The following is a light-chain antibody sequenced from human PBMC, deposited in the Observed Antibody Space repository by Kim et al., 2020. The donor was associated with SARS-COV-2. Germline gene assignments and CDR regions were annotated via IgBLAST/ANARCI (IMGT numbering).Light chain of an antibody. CDR3: QQYHSWPPNMT. Sequence: PGERATLSCRASRNVTTNLAWYQQKPGQAPRLLIYGASTRATGFSARFSASGYGTEFTLTISSLQSEDFAVYYCQQYHSWPPNMTFGPGTKVDIK. CDR2: GAS. J-gene: IGKJ3*01. CDR1: RNVTTN. V-gene: IGKV3-15*01.